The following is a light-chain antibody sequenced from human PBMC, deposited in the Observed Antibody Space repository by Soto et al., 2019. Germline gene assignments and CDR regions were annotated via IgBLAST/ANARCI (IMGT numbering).Light chain of an antibody. CDR2: LESSGSF. V-gene: IGLV4-60*02. J-gene: IGLJ1*01. CDR1: SGHSGYI. CDR3: ETWDSNTHV. Sequence: QLVLTQSSSASASLGSSVKLTCTLSSGHSGYIIAWHQQQPGKAPRYLMKLESSGSFNKGSGVPDRFSGSSSGADRYLTISNLQFEDQADYYCETWDSNTHVFGTATKLTVL.